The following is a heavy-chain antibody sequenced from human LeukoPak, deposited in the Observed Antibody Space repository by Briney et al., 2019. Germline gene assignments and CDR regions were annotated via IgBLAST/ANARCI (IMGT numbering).Heavy chain of an antibody. J-gene: IGHJ4*02. CDR3: AREAIFGVVREYYFDY. Sequence: KVSCKXXXYTFXXXGISWVRQAPGQGLEWMGVINPSGGTTTYAQNFQGRVTMTRDTSTITVYMELSSLRSDDTAVYYCAREAIFGVVREYYFDYWGQGTLVTVS. D-gene: IGHD3-3*01. CDR1: XYTFXXXG. CDR2: INPSGGTT. V-gene: IGHV1-46*01.